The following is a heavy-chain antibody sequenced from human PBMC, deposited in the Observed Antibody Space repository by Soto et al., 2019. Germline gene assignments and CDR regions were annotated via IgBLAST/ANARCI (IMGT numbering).Heavy chain of an antibody. D-gene: IGHD6-19*01. J-gene: IGHJ6*03. CDR2: IYSGGST. CDR3: ARELIAVAGHYYYYYYMDV. Sequence: GGSLRLSCAASGFTVSSNYMSWVRQAPGKGLEWVSVIYSGGSTYYADSVKGRFTISRHNSKNTLYLQMNSLRAEDTAVYYCARELIAVAGHYYYYYYMDVWGKGTTVTVSS. CDR1: GFTVSSNY. V-gene: IGHV3-53*04.